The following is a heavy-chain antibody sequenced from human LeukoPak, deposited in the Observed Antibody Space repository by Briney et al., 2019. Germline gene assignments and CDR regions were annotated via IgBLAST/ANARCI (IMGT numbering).Heavy chain of an antibody. CDR3: ARGRSGSYYVDGGYFDL. CDR2: TRNKANSYTT. V-gene: IGHV3-72*01. J-gene: IGHJ2*01. Sequence: GGSLRLSCAASGFTFSDHYMDWVRQAPGKGLEGVGRTRNKANSYTTEYAASVKGRFTISRDDSKNSLSLQMNSLKTEDTAVYYCARGRSGSYYVDGGYFDLWGRGTLVTVSS. D-gene: IGHD1-26*01. CDR1: GFTFSDHY.